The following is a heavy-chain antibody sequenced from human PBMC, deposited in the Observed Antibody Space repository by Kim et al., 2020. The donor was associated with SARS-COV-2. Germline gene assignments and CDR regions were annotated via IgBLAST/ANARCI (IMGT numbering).Heavy chain of an antibody. Sequence: GGSLRLSCAASGFTFSSYWMSWVRQAPGKGLEWVANIKQDGSEKYYVDSVKGRFTISRDNAKNSLYLQMNSLRAEDTVVYYCARDNAHGRPYYDILTVRGPSDYWGQGTLVTVSS. J-gene: IGHJ4*02. CDR3: ARDNAHGRPYYDILTVRGPSDY. D-gene: IGHD3-9*01. CDR1: GFTFSSYW. CDR2: IKQDGSEK. V-gene: IGHV3-7*01.